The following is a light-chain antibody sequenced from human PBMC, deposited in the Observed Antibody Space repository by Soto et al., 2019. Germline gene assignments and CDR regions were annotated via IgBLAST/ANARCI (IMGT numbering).Light chain of an antibody. V-gene: IGKV1-39*01. CDR1: QRLFSF. CDR3: QQTYGDPFT. Sequence: DIPMTQSPSSLSASVGDSVTLTCRASQRLFSFLNWYQQAPGRAPKLLISTAYKLQSGVPSRFSGTESGTEFTLTISSLQPEDFGIYFCQQTYGDPFTVGPGTKV. CDR2: TAY. J-gene: IGKJ3*01.